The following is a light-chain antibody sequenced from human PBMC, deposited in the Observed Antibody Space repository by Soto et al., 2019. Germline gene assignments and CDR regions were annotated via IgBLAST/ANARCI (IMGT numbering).Light chain of an antibody. CDR2: GDI. Sequence: QLVLTQPPSVSGAPGQRVSISCTGTSSNIGAGYDVHWYQHLPGTAPKLLIFGDINRPSGVPDRLSGSKSGTSASLAITGLQAEDEADYYCQSYDSSLSISVFGGGTKVTVL. V-gene: IGLV1-40*01. J-gene: IGLJ2*01. CDR3: QSYDSSLSISV. CDR1: SSNIGAGYD.